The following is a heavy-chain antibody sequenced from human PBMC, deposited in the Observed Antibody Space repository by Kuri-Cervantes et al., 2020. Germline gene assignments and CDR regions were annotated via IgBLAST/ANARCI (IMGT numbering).Heavy chain of an antibody. CDR1: GFTFSSYS. J-gene: IGHJ4*02. V-gene: IGHV3-66*02. CDR2: IYSGGST. CDR3: ARDYYDSSGHSY. D-gene: IGHD3-22*01. Sequence: GGSLRLSCAASGFTFSSYSMNWVRQAPGKGLEWVSVIYSGGSTYYADSVKGRFTISRDNSKNTLYLQMNSLRAEDTAVYYCARDYYDSSGHSYWGQGTLVTVSS.